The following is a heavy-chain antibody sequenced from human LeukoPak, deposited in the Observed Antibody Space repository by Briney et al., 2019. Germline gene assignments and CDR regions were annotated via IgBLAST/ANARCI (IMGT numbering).Heavy chain of an antibody. J-gene: IGHJ4*02. V-gene: IGHV1-24*01. D-gene: IGHD3-16*01. CDR3: ATGGVHFTIFDY. CDR2: FDPEDGET. CDR1: GYTLTELP. Sequence: ASVKVSCKVSGYTLTELPMHWVRQAPGKGLEWMGGFDPEDGETIYAQKFQGRVTMTEDTSTDAAYMELSSLRSEDTAVYYCATGGVHFTIFDYWGQGTLVTVSS.